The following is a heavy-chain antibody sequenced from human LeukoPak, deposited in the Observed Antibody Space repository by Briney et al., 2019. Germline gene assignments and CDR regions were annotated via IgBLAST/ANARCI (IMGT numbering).Heavy chain of an antibody. V-gene: IGHV1-69*13. CDR1: GGTFSSYA. CDR3: ASPFAYSGSYFAFDI. D-gene: IGHD1-26*01. J-gene: IGHJ3*02. Sequence: GASVKVSCKASGGTFSSYAISWVRQAPGQGLEWMGGIIPIFGTANYAQKFQGRVTITADESTSTAYMELSSLRSEDTAVYYCASPFAYSGSYFAFDIWGQGTMVTVSS. CDR2: IIPIFGTA.